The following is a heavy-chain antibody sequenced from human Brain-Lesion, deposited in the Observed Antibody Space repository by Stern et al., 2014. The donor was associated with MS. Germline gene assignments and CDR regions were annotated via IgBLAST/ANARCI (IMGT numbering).Heavy chain of an antibody. J-gene: IGHJ4*02. V-gene: IGHV1-24*01. Sequence: QVQLVQSEAEVKKPGASVKVSCKVSGYTLTELSMHWVRQAPRKGLEWMGGFDPEDGETIYAQKFQGRVTMTEDTSTDTAYMELSSLRSEDTAVYYCATLSPGAGGNYYRHFDYWGQGTLVTGSS. D-gene: IGHD1-26*01. CDR1: GYTLTELS. CDR3: ATLSPGAGGNYYRHFDY. CDR2: FDPEDGET.